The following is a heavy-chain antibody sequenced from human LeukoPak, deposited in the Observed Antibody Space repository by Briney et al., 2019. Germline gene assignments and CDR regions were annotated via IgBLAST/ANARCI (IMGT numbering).Heavy chain of an antibody. Sequence: GGSLRLSCAASGFTFSTSAMSWVRQAPGKGLGWVSSISTTVGNTYYADSVKGRFTISRDNSNNTLYLQMNSLTAEDTAVYYCTKRAEFGGFDPWGQGTLVTVSS. D-gene: IGHD3-10*01. CDR3: TKRAEFGGFDP. J-gene: IGHJ5*02. CDR1: GFTFSTSA. V-gene: IGHV3-23*01. CDR2: ISTTVGNT.